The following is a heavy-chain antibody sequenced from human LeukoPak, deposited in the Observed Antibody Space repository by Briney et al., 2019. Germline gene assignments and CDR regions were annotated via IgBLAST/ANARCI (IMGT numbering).Heavy chain of an antibody. Sequence: GGSLRLSCAVSGFTFSTYAMSWVRQAPGKGLEWVSGISASGSTTYYADSVKGRFTISRDTSQNTLYLQMNSVRGEDTAIYYCAKGAQRLVRIYCFDYWGQGTLVTVSS. CDR1: GFTFSTYA. V-gene: IGHV3-23*01. CDR2: ISASGSTT. CDR3: AKGAQRLVRIYCFDY. D-gene: IGHD6-13*01. J-gene: IGHJ4*02.